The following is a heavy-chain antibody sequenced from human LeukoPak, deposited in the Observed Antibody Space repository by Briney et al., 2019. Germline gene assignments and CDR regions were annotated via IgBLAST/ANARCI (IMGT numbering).Heavy chain of an antibody. CDR3: ARDYYDTSGYFYGSNY. J-gene: IGHJ4*02. CDR1: GYTFTSYA. Sequence: VSSVKVSCKASGYTFTSYAITWVRQAAGQGLEWMGWVSVYSGNTHYAQKLQGRVTMTTDTSTTTAYMALRSLRSDETVVYYCARDYYDTSGYFYGSNYWGQGTLVTVS. D-gene: IGHD3-22*01. CDR2: VSVYSGNT. V-gene: IGHV1-18*01.